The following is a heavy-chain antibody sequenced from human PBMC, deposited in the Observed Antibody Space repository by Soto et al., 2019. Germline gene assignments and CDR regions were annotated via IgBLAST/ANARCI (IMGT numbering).Heavy chain of an antibody. J-gene: IGHJ2*01. CDR1: GFTFSSYG. V-gene: IGHV3-30*18. D-gene: IGHD6-13*01. CDR3: AKERSEQHHYWYFDL. CDR2: ISYDGSNK. Sequence: QVQLVESGGGVVQPGRSLRLSCAASGFTFSSYGMHWVRQAPGKGLEWVAVISYDGSNKYYADSVKGRFTISRDNSKNTLYLQMNSLRAEDTAVYYCAKERSEQHHYWYFDLWGRGTLVTVSS.